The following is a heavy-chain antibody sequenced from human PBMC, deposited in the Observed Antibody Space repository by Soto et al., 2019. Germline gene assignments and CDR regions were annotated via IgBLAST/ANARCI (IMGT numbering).Heavy chain of an antibody. CDR2: IYWDDDN. D-gene: IGHD3-10*01. CDR3: AHYVSASPAGWFDP. Sequence: QITLKESGPALVKPTQTLTLTCTFSGFSLSTSGEAVGWIRQPPGEALEWLALIYWDDDNRYNPTLQTRLTLTKDTSKNQVVLTLTNMDPVDTATYYCAHYVSASPAGWFDPWGQGILVTVSS. CDR1: GFSLSTSGEA. V-gene: IGHV2-5*02. J-gene: IGHJ5*02.